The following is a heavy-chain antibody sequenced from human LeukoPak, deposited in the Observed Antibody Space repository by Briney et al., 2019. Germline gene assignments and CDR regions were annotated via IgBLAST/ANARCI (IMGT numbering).Heavy chain of an antibody. CDR2: IGSSSSSI. CDR1: GFTFSSYS. V-gene: IGHV3-21*01. D-gene: IGHD4-17*01. CDR3: AREGYGDYVEAFDD. J-gene: IGHJ3*01. Sequence: GGSLRLSCAASGFTFSSYSMNWVRQAPGKGLEWVSSIGSSSSSIYYADSVKGRFTISRDNAKNSLFLQMNSLRAEDTAVYYCAREGYGDYVEAFDDWGQGTMVTVSS.